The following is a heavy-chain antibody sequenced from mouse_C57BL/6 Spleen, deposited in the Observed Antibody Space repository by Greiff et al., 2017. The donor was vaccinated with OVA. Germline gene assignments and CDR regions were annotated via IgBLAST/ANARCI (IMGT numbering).Heavy chain of an antibody. Sequence: QVQLKQPGAELVMPGASVKLSCKASGYTFTSYWMHWVKQRPGQGLEWIGEIDPSDSYTNYNQKFKGKSTLTVDKSSSTAYMQLSSLTSEDSAVYYCARYYYGNYVGYFDVWGTGTTVTVSS. CDR1: GYTFTSYW. V-gene: IGHV1-69*01. J-gene: IGHJ1*03. CDR2: IDPSDSYT. CDR3: ARYYYGNYVGYFDV. D-gene: IGHD2-1*01.